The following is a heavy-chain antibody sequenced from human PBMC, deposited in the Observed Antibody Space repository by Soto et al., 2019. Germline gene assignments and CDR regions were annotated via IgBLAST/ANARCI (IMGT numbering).Heavy chain of an antibody. CDR3: ARQGDILTGYYYGMDV. V-gene: IGHV4-34*01. J-gene: IGHJ6*02. CDR1: GGSFSGYY. CDR2: INHSGST. D-gene: IGHD3-9*01. Sequence: PSETLSLTCAVYGGSFSGYYWSWIRQPPGKGLEWIGEINHSGSTNYNPSLKSRVTISVDTSKNQFSLKLSSVTAADTAVYYCARQGDILTGYYYGMDVWGQGTTVTVSS.